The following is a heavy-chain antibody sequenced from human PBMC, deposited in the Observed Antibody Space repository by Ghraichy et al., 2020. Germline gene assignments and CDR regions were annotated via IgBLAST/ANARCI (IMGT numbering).Heavy chain of an antibody. CDR2: INTKSGNP. V-gene: IGHV7-4-1*02. CDR3: ARDNRIGGKDLDY. J-gene: IGHJ4*02. CDR1: GYTFNSLG. Sequence: ASVKVSCKISGYTFNSLGINWVRQAPGHGLDWMGWINTKSGNPTYAQCFTGRFVFYLDTSVSTAYLQISNLNPEDTAVYYCARDNRIGGKDLDYWGQGTLVIVSS. D-gene: IGHD3-16*01.